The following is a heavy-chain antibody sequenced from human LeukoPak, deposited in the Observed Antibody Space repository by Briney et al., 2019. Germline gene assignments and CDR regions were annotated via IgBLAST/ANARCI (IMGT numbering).Heavy chain of an antibody. CDR1: GFTFSRYW. D-gene: IGHD1-1*01. CDR3: AKDGWANGDYMDV. J-gene: IGHJ6*03. CDR2: LNADDKTT. Sequence: GGSLRLSCAASGFTFSRYWLHWVRQPPGKGLVWLSRLNADDKTTSYADSVKGRFTTSGDDARKTLYLQMNSLRAEDTAVYYRAKDGWANGDYMDVWGKGTTVTVSS. V-gene: IGHV3-74*01.